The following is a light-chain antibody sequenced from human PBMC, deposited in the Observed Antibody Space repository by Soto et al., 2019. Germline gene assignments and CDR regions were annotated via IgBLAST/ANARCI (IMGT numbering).Light chain of an antibody. CDR2: EGS. CDR1: SSDVGSYNL. J-gene: IGLJ1*01. Sequence: QPASVSGSPGQSITISCTGTSSDVGSYNLVSWYQQHPGKAPKPMIYEGSKRPSGVSNRSSGSKSGNTASLTISGLQAEDEADYYCCSYAGSSTWVFGTGTKLTVL. V-gene: IGLV2-23*01. CDR3: CSYAGSSTWV.